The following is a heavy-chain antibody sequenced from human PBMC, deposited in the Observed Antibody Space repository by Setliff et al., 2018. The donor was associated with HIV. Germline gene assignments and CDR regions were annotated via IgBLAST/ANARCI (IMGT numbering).Heavy chain of an antibody. D-gene: IGHD4-17*01. CDR2: ISDSGAT. CDR1: GVSISAHH. V-gene: IGHV4-59*11. J-gene: IGHJ3*01. CDR3: ARQITSVTPEMLVVNDAFDV. Sequence: SETMSLTCSVYGVSISAHHWSWIRQSPGKGLEWIGSISDSGATAFNPSLNSRVTMSMDPSKNQVSLKMTSVTAADTAVYYCARQITSVTPEMLVVNDAFDVWGQGKMVTVSS.